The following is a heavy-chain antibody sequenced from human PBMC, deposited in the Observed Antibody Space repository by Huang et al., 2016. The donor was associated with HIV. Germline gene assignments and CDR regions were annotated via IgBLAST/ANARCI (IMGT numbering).Heavy chain of an antibody. CDR2: IFPDDSET. CDR1: GYSFSSYW. Sequence: VQLVQSGAEVKKPGESLKISCKGSGYSFSSYWIAWVRQMPGKGLEWMGIIFPDDSETPYSPSFEGQVTISADKSIGTAYRQWSSLKASDTAMYYCARRFSSSSGYFDYWGQGSLVTVSS. CDR3: ARRFSSSSGYFDY. V-gene: IGHV5-51*01. D-gene: IGHD6-6*01. J-gene: IGHJ4*02.